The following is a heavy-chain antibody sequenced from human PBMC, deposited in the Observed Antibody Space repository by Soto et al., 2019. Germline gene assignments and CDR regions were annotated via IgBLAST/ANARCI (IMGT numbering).Heavy chain of an antibody. D-gene: IGHD6-19*01. J-gene: IGHJ1*01. CDR1: GFNFRKFA. V-gene: IGHV3-23*01. Sequence: GGSLRLSCEASGFNFRKFAMGWVRQAPGEGLEWVSGISCCGGSTFYADSVKGRFSLARDDSKNTLSLQLNSLRVEDTAHYYCAKADGEQWLIPHLDNWGQGTQVTVSS. CDR3: AKADGEQWLIPHLDN. CDR2: ISCCGGST.